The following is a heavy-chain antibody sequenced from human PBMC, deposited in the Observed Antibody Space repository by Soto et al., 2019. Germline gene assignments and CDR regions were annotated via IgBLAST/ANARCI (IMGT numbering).Heavy chain of an antibody. CDR1: GGSISSYY. V-gene: IGHV4-59*08. CDR2: IYYSGST. CDR3: ARHYDFWSGYSYYYYMDV. D-gene: IGHD3-3*01. Sequence: SETLSLTCTVSGGSISSYYWSWIRQPQGKGLEWIGYIYYSGSTNYNPSLKSRVTISVDTSKNQFSLKLSSVTAADTAVYYCARHYDFWSGYSYYYYMDVWGKGTTVTVSS. J-gene: IGHJ6*03.